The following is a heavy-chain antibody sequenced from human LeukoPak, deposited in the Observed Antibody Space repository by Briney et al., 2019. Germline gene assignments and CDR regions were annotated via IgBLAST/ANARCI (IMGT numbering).Heavy chain of an antibody. CDR1: GFTFSSYG. CDR2: IRYDGSNK. Sequence: PGGPLRLSCAASGFTFSSYGMHWVRQAPGKGLEWVAFIRYDGSNKYYADSVKGRFTISRDNSKNTLYLQRNSLRAEDTAVYYCAKRMDIVVVPAADFDYWGQGTLVTVSS. CDR3: AKRMDIVVVPAADFDY. D-gene: IGHD2-2*03. J-gene: IGHJ4*02. V-gene: IGHV3-30*02.